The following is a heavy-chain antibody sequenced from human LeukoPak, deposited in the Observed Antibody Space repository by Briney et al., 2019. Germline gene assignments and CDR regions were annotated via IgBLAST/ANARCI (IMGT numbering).Heavy chain of an antibody. CDR1: GFTFSSYA. D-gene: IGHD3-22*01. CDR2: ISGSGGST. J-gene: IGHJ4*02. V-gene: IGHV3-23*01. Sequence: GGSLRLSCAASGFTFSSYAMSWVRQAPGKGLEWVSAISGSGGSTYYADSVKGRFTISRDNSKNPLYLQMNSLRAEDTAVYYCAKDLPYSYDSSGELDYSGQGTLVTVSS. CDR3: AKDLPYSYDSSGELDY.